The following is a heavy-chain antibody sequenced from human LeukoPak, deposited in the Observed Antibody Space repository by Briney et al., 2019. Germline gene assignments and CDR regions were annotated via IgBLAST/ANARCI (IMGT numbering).Heavy chain of an antibody. CDR3: ARESYDSSGYYYYDY. CDR1: GFTFSSYS. Sequence: GSLRLSCAASGFTFSSYSMNWVRQAPGKGLEWVSSISSSSSYIYYADSVKGRFTISRDNSKNTLYLQMNSLRAEDTAVYYCARESYDSSGYYYYDYWGQGTLVTVSS. J-gene: IGHJ4*02. CDR2: ISSSSSYI. D-gene: IGHD3-22*01. V-gene: IGHV3-21*04.